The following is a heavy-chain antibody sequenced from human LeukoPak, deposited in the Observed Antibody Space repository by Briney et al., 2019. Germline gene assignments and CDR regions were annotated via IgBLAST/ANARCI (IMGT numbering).Heavy chain of an antibody. CDR3: ARDPGSGSYLPASYYYGLDV. V-gene: IGHV4-39*07. CDR2: IYYSGST. CDR1: GGSITNSNYY. J-gene: IGHJ6*02. D-gene: IGHD3-10*01. Sequence: SETLSLTCTVSGGSITNSNYYWGWIRQPPGKGLEWIGCIYYSGSTYYNPSLKSRVTISVDTSKNQFSLRRTSVTAADTAVYYCARDPGSGSYLPASYYYGLDVWGQGTTVPVSS.